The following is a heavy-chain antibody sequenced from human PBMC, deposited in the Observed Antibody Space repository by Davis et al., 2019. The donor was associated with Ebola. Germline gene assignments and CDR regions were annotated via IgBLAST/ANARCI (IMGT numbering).Heavy chain of an antibody. J-gene: IGHJ2*01. V-gene: IGHV4-34*01. Sequence: PSETLSLTCAVYGGSFSGYYWSWIRQPPGKGLEWIGEINHSGSTNYNPSLKSRVTISVDTSKNQFSLKLSSVTAADTAVYYCAREERIAAAGPDHVNVWYFDLWGRGTLVTVSS. CDR1: GGSFSGYY. D-gene: IGHD6-13*01. CDR3: AREERIAAAGPDHVNVWYFDL. CDR2: INHSGST.